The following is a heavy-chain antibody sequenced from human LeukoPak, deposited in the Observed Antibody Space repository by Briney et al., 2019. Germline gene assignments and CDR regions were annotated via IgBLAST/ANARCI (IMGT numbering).Heavy chain of an antibody. Sequence: SGTLSLTCDVSGGSISNNDWWSWVRQPPGKGLEWIGEIYHSGTTHYNPSLERRVTMSVDKSKNQLSLKLSSVTAADTAVYYCARDEGIAVASRNWFDPWGQGTLVTVSS. CDR1: GGSISNNDW. CDR3: ARDEGIAVASRNWFDP. CDR2: IYHSGTT. J-gene: IGHJ5*02. D-gene: IGHD6-13*01. V-gene: IGHV4-4*02.